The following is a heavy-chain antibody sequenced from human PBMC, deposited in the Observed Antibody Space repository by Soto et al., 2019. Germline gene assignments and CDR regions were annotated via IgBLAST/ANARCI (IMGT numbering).Heavy chain of an antibody. J-gene: IGHJ6*02. CDR3: ATQDGGYDLERSGAHYRMDV. V-gene: IGHV1-24*01. Sequence: ASVKVSCKVSGYTLIELSMNWVRQAPGKGLEWMGGFDPEDGEAVYAQKFQGRVTMTEDTSTNTAYMELSSLRSEDTAVYYCATQDGGYDLERSGAHYRMDVWGQGTTVT. CDR2: FDPEDGEA. CDR1: GYTLIELS. D-gene: IGHD5-12*01.